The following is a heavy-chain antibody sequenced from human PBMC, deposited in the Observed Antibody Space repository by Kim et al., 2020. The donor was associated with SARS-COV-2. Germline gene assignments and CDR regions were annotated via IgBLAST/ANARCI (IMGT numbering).Heavy chain of an antibody. CDR3: ARDPIVGGYDLSRYFDY. J-gene: IGHJ4*02. Sequence: LKSRVTISVDKSKNQFSLKLSSVTAADTAVYYCARDPIVGGYDLSRYFDYWGQGTLVTVSS. V-gene: IGHV4-4*02. D-gene: IGHD5-12*01.